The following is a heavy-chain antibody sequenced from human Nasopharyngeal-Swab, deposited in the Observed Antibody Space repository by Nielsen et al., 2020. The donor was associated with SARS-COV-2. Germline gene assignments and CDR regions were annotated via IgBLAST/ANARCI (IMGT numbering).Heavy chain of an antibody. CDR2: IRGSGITT. V-gene: IGHV3-23*01. CDR1: GFRFDSYA. CDR3: AKDMAAGYFFDF. J-gene: IGHJ4*02. Sequence: GESLKISCAASGFRFDSYAMSWVRQAPGKGLEWVSAIRGSGITTYHADSVKGRFTISRDNSKNTVYLQMDSLRAEDAAIYYCAKDMAAGYFFDFWGQGTLVTVSS. D-gene: IGHD6-13*01.